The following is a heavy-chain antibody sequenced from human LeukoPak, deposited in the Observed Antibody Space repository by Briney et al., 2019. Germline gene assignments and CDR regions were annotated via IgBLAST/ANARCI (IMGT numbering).Heavy chain of an antibody. J-gene: IGHJ4*02. CDR2: IKQDGGEK. CDR1: GFTFSDYY. CDR3: ARVSAEWLLFY. Sequence: PGGSLRLSCAASGFTFSDYYMTWIRQAPGKGLEWVANIKQDGGEKYYLDSVEGRFTISRDNAKNSLYLQMNSLRAEDTAVYYCARVSAEWLLFYWGQGTLVTVSS. D-gene: IGHD3-3*01. V-gene: IGHV3-7*01.